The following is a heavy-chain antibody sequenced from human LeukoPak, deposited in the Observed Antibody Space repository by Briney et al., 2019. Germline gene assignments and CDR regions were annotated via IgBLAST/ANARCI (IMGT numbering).Heavy chain of an antibody. J-gene: IGHJ4*02. Sequence: PGRSLRLSCAASGFTFSTYGMHWVRQAPGKGLEWVAIISYDGSNEYYADSVKGRFTISRDNSKNTVYLQMNSPRAEDTAVYYCAKVQSDYSLYYFDYWGQGTLVTVSS. D-gene: IGHD2/OR15-2a*01. CDR1: GFTFSTYG. CDR2: ISYDGSNE. V-gene: IGHV3-30*18. CDR3: AKVQSDYSLYYFDY.